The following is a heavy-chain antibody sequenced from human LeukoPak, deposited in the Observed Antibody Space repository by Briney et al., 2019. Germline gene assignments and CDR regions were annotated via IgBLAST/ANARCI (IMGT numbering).Heavy chain of an antibody. Sequence: SETLSLTCTVSGGSISSYYWSWIRQPPGKGLEWIGYIYYSGTTNYNPSLKSRVTISVDTSKNQFSLKLSSVTAADTAVYYCARVNGDYYYYGMDVWGQGTTVTVSS. CDR2: IYYSGTT. CDR1: GGSISSYY. D-gene: IGHD3-10*01. CDR3: ARVNGDYYYYGMDV. J-gene: IGHJ6*02. V-gene: IGHV4-59*01.